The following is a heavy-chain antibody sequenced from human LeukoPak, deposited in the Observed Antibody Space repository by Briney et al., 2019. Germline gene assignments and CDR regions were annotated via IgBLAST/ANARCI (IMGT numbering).Heavy chain of an antibody. CDR3: ATGYSDSLRSPLDS. V-gene: IGHV3-23*01. Sequence: GGSLRLSCAASGFTFSSYAMSWVRQAPGRGLEWVSVIGSGGATTYYADSVKGRFTISRDNSKNTLFLQMNSLRVEDTAVYYCATGYSDSLRSPLDSWGQGTLVTVSS. D-gene: IGHD3-22*01. CDR2: IGSGGATT. J-gene: IGHJ5*01. CDR1: GFTFSSYA.